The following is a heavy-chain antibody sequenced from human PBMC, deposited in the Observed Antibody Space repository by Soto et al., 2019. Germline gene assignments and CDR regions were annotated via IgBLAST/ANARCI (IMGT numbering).Heavy chain of an antibody. J-gene: IGHJ6*02. Sequence: QVQLVQSGAEVKKPGSSVKVSCKASGGTFSSYAISWVRQAPGQGLEWMGGIIPIFGTANYAQKFQGRVTITADESTSTAYMELSSLRSEDTAVYYCARVSGGSGSAAYYSGMDVWGQGTTVTVSS. CDR3: ARVSGGSGSAAYYSGMDV. CDR1: GGTFSSYA. D-gene: IGHD3-10*01. V-gene: IGHV1-69*01. CDR2: IIPIFGTA.